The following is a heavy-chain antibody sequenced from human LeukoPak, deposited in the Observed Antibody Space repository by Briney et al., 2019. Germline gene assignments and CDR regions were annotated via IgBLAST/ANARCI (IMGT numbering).Heavy chain of an antibody. Sequence: ASVKVSCKASGYTFTCYYMHWVRQAPGQGLEWMGWINPNSGGTDYAQKFQGRVTMTRDTSISTAYMELSRLRSDDTAVYFCARVIGFGELSLGHWGQGTLVTVSS. D-gene: IGHD3-10*01. CDR1: GYTFTCYY. CDR2: INPNSGGT. J-gene: IGHJ4*02. CDR3: ARVIGFGELSLGH. V-gene: IGHV1-2*02.